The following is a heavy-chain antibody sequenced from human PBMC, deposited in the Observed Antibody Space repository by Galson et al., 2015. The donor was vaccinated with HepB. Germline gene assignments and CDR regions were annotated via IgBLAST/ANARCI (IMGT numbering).Heavy chain of an antibody. Sequence: SVKVSCKASGYTFTSYGISWVRQAPGQGLEWMGWISAYNGNTNYAQKLQGRVTMTTDTSTSTAYMELRSLRSDDTAVYYCARGRGPVRSKHVDIVATSHPGDYWGQGTLVTVSS. CDR3: ARGRGPVRSKHVDIVATSHPGDY. D-gene: IGHD5-12*01. CDR1: GYTFTSYG. V-gene: IGHV1-18*04. CDR2: ISAYNGNT. J-gene: IGHJ4*02.